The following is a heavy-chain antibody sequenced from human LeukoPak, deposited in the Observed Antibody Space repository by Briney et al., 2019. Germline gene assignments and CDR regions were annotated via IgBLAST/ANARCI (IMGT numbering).Heavy chain of an antibody. CDR2: IYNGGII. D-gene: IGHD3-3*01. V-gene: IGHV4-4*07. J-gene: IGHJ3*02. CDR3: ARERVRFLEPLPHAFDI. Sequence: PSETLSLTCTVSGDSISRYYWSWIRQPAGKGLEWIGRIYNGGIITYNPSLKSRVTISVDTSKNQFSLKLSSVTAADTAVYYCARERVRFLEPLPHAFDIWGQGTMVTVSS. CDR1: GDSISRYY.